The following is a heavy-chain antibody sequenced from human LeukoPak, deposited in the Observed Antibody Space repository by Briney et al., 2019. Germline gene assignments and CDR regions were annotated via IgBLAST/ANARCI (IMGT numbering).Heavy chain of an antibody. D-gene: IGHD3-22*01. CDR1: GFTFSSYW. CDR3: VRGDYYDSSGYPTPDAFDI. J-gene: IGHJ3*02. CDR2: INSDGSST. V-gene: IGHV3-74*01. Sequence: GGSLRLSCAASGFTFSSYWMRWVRQAPGKGLVWVSRINSDGSSTSYADSVKGRFTISRDNAKNTLYLQMNSLRAEDTAVYYCVRGDYYDSSGYPTPDAFDIWGQGTMVTVSS.